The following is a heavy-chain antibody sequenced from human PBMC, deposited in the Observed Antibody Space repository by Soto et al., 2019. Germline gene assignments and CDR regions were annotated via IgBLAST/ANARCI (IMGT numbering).Heavy chain of an antibody. J-gene: IGHJ6*02. Sequence: QVQLVQSGAEVKKPGASVKVSCKASGYTFTSYGISWVRQAPGQGLEWMGWISAYNGNTNYEQKLQGRVTMPTDTSTSTAYMELRRLRSDDTAGYYCARARGAYGMDVWGQGTTVTVSS. CDR2: ISAYNGNT. CDR1: GYTFTSYG. CDR3: ARARGAYGMDV. V-gene: IGHV1-18*01.